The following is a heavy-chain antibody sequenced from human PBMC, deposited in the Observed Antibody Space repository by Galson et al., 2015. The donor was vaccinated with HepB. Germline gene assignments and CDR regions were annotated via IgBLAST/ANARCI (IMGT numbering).Heavy chain of an antibody. J-gene: IGHJ3*02. CDR3: FLVGDAFDI. D-gene: IGHD2-8*02. V-gene: IGHV1-69*04. CDR2: IIPILDIT. Sequence: SVKVSCKASGGTFSSYAISWVRQAYGQGLEWMGRIIPILDITNQAQKLKGRVTITADKSTSTAYMELSSLRSEDTAVYYCFLVGDAFDIWGQGTMVTVSS. CDR1: GGTFSSYA.